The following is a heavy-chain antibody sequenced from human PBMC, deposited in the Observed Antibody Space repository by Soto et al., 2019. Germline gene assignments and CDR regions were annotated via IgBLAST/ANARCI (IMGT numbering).Heavy chain of an antibody. J-gene: IGHJ4*02. CDR2: ISCCGGTA. V-gene: IGHV3-23*01. CDR1: GFNFNKYA. CDR3: AKADGEQWLLPHLEN. D-gene: IGHD6-19*01. Sequence: EVQLLESGGDLVRPGESLRLSCAASGFNFNKYAMSWVRQAPGEGLEWVSGISCCGGTASYADSGKGRFTIARDDSQNTLFLHMNSLRVEDTAEYYCAKADGEQWLLPHLENWGRGTLVTVS.